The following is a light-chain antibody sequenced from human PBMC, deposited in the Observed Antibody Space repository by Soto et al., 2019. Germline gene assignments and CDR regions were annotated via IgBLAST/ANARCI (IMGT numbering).Light chain of an antibody. CDR2: STN. Sequence: QTVVTQEPSLSVSPGGTVTLTCGLSSGSVSNNNYPSWFQQTPGQSPRTLIYSTNIRSSGVPDRFSGSTLGNKAALTITGAQADDVSDYNCVLYLGNGIWLFGGGTKLTVL. CDR1: SGSVSNNNY. J-gene: IGLJ2*01. V-gene: IGLV8-61*01. CDR3: VLYLGNGIWL.